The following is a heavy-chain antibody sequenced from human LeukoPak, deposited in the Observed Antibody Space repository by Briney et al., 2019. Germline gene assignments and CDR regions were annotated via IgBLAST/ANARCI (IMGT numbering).Heavy chain of an antibody. V-gene: IGHV4-59*11. J-gene: IGHJ3*02. CDR3: ARDLVTVTKGFDI. Sequence: SETLSLTCAVSDDSFSSHYWTWIRQPPGKGLEWIGYISYIGRTNYNPSLKSRVTISIDTSKNQFSLKLTSVPAADTAVYYCARDLVTVTKGFDIWGKGTMVSVSS. CDR1: DDSFSSHY. D-gene: IGHD4-17*01. CDR2: ISYIGRT.